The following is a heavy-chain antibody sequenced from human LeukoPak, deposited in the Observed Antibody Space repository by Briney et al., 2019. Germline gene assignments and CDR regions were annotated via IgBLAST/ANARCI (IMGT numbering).Heavy chain of an antibody. V-gene: IGHV4-4*02. Sequence: SETLSLTCAVSGGSISGSNWWSWVRQPPGKGLEWIGEIYHSGNTNYNPSLKSRVTISVDNSKNQFSLKLTSMTAADTAVYYCTRERGVRPNYYFDSWGQGSLVTVSS. CDR3: TRERGVRPNYYFDS. CDR1: GGSISGSNW. CDR2: IYHSGNT. D-gene: IGHD1-7*01. J-gene: IGHJ4*02.